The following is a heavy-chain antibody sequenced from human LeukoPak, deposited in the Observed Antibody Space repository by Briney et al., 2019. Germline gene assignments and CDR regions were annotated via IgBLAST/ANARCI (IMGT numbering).Heavy chain of an antibody. V-gene: IGHV3-33*06. D-gene: IGHD5-18*01. J-gene: IGHJ5*02. CDR3: AKDDTAMDSGWFDP. CDR2: IWYDGSNK. CDR1: GFTFSSYG. Sequence: GGTLRLSCAASGFTFSSYGMHWVRQAPGKGLEWVAVIWYDGSNKYYADSVKGRFTISRDNSKNTLYLQMNSLRAEDTAVYYCAKDDTAMDSGWFDPWGQGTLVTVSS.